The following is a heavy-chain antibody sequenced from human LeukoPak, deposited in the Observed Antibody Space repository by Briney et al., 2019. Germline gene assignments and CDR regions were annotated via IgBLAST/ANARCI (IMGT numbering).Heavy chain of an antibody. J-gene: IGHJ5*02. CDR1: GGTFSSYA. Sequence: SVKVSCKASGGTFSSYAISWVRQAPGQGLEWMGRIIPILGIANYAQKFQGRVTITADKSTSTAYMELSSLRSEDTAVCYCARDHPTFYGSGSWIWFDPWGQGTLVTVSS. D-gene: IGHD3-10*01. CDR2: IIPILGIA. CDR3: ARDHPTFYGSGSWIWFDP. V-gene: IGHV1-69*04.